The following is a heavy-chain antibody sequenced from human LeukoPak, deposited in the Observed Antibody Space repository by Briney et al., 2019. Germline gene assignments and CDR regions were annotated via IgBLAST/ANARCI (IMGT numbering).Heavy chain of an antibody. V-gene: IGHV4-39*07. CDR3: ARGLIDY. CDR1: GGSISSSSYY. J-gene: IGHJ4*02. Sequence: SETLSLTCTVSGGSISSSSYYWGWIRQPPGKGLEWIGNIYYSGSTHYNPSLNSRVSISVDTSKNQFSLKLSSVTAADTAVYYCARGLIDYWGQGTLVTVSS. CDR2: IYYSGST.